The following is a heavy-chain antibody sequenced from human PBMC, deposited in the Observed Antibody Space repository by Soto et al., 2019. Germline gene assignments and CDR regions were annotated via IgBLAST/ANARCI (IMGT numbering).Heavy chain of an antibody. V-gene: IGHV3-30*03. Sequence: PGGSLRLSCAVSGFTVSTYGMHWVRQAPGKGLEWVAVISRDGGTKYYADSVKGRFTISRDNSRNTLFLQMNSLRAEDTAVYYCARDYYKYYDSSGYYRSPAYWGQGTLVTVSS. D-gene: IGHD3-22*01. CDR2: ISRDGGTK. CDR1: GFTVSTYG. CDR3: ARDYYKYYDSSGYYRSPAY. J-gene: IGHJ4*02.